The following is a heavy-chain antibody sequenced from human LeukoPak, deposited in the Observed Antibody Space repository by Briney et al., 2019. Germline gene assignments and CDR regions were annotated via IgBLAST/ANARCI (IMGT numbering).Heavy chain of an antibody. Sequence: GGSLRLSCAASGFTFSSYEMNWVREAPGKGLEWVSYISSSGSTIYYADSVKGRFTISRDNAKNSLYLQMNSLRAEDTAVYYCARRGEDYYYYYGMDVWGQGTTVTVSS. CDR2: ISSSGSTI. CDR3: ARRGEDYYYYYGMDV. D-gene: IGHD3-16*01. J-gene: IGHJ6*02. CDR1: GFTFSSYE. V-gene: IGHV3-48*03.